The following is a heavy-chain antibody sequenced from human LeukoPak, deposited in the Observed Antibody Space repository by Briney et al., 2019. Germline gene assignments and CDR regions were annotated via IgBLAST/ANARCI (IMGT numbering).Heavy chain of an antibody. CDR1: GFTFSSYA. V-gene: IGHV3-30-3*01. D-gene: IGHD2-2*01. J-gene: IGHJ3*02. CDR2: ISYDGSNE. CDR3: ARESRRYCSSTSCRGILDI. Sequence: GGSLRLSCAASGFTFSSYAMHWVRQAPGKGLEWVAFISYDGSNEYYADSVKGRFTISRDNSKSTLYLQMNSLRAEDTAVYYCARESRRYCSSTSCRGILDIWGQGTMATVSS.